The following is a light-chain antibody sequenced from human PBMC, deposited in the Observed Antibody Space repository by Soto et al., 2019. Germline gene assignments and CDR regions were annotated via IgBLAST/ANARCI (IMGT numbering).Light chain of an antibody. V-gene: IGKV1-27*01. J-gene: IGKJ1*01. CDR2: APS. CDR1: QGISYD. Sequence: DIQMTQSPSSLSASVGDTVTITCRASQGISYDLAWYQQKPGQVPNLLIYAPSTLQSGVPSRFSGSGSGTDFTRTISSLRPEDVATYYCQKYNNAPRTCGQGTKVEI. CDR3: QKYNNAPRT.